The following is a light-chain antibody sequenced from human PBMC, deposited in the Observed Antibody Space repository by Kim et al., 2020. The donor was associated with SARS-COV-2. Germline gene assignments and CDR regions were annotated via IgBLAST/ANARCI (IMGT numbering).Light chain of an antibody. V-gene: IGLV1-40*01. J-gene: IGLJ1*01. Sequence: VTISCTGSSSNIGAVYDVHWYQQLPGTAPKLLIYGNSNRPSGVPDRFSGSKSGTSASLAITGLQAEDEADYYCQSYDSSLSGSYVFGTGTKVTVL. CDR3: QSYDSSLSGSYV. CDR2: GNS. CDR1: SSNIGAVYD.